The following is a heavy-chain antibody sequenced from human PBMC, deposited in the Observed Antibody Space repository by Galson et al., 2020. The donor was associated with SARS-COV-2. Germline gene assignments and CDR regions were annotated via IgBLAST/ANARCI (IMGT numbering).Heavy chain of an antibody. CDR2: ISWNSGSI. V-gene: IGHV3-9*01. CDR1: GFTFDDYA. J-gene: IGHJ6*02. Sequence: TGGSLRLSCAASGFTFDDYAMHWVRQAPGKGLEWVSGISWNSGSIGYADSVKGRFTISRDNAKNSLYLQMNSLRAEDTALYYCAKDIGYYDFWSGSLGYGMDVWGQGTTVTVS. CDR3: AKDIGYYDFWSGSLGYGMDV. D-gene: IGHD3-3*01.